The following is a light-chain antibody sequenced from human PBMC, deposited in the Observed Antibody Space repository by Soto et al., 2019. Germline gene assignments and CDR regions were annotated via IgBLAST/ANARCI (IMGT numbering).Light chain of an antibody. J-gene: IGLJ2*01. CDR1: SSDVGGYNY. CDR2: EVS. CDR3: SSYAGSNNLV. Sequence: QSVLTQPPSASWSPGQSVTISCTGTSSDVGGYNYVYWYQQHPGKAPKLMIYEVSKRPSGVPDRFSGSKSGNTASLTVSGLQAEDEADYYCSSYAGSNNLVFGGGTKLTVL. V-gene: IGLV2-8*01.